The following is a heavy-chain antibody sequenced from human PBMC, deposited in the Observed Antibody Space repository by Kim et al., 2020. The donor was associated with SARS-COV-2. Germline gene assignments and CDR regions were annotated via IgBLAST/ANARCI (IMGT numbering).Heavy chain of an antibody. V-gene: IGHV3-48*04. CDR3: ARRRDY. CDR2: ISSSSSTI. CDR1: GFTFSSYS. J-gene: IGHJ4*02. Sequence: GGSLRLSCAASGFTFSSYSMNWVRQAPGKGLEWVSYISSSSSTIYYADSVKGRFTISRDNAKNSLYLQMNNLRAEDTAVYYCARRRDYWGQGTLVTVSS.